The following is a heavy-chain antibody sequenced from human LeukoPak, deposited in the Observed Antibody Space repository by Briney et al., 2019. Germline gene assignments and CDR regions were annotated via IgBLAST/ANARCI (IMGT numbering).Heavy chain of an antibody. CDR1: GFRFSSYW. V-gene: IGHV3-74*01. J-gene: IGHJ4*02. CDR2: IDSYGSGT. D-gene: IGHD4-17*01. CDR3: VRDGDGDYPVDS. Sequence: PGGSLRLSCAASGFRFSSYWMHWVRQAPGKGLVWVPRIDSYGSGTTYADSVKGRFTISRDNAKNTLYLQMNSLSAEDTAIYYCVRDGDGDYPVDSWGQGTLVTVSS.